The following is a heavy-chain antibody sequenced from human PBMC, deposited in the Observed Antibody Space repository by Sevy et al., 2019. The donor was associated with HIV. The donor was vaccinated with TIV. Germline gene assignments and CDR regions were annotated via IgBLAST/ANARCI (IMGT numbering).Heavy chain of an antibody. Sequence: GGSLRLSCAASGFTFSGSAMHWVRQASGKGLEWVGRIRSKANSYAKAYAASVKGRFTISRDDSKITAYLQMNSLKTEDTAVYYCTTTLGTLLYYYGMDVWGQGTTVTVSS. D-gene: IGHD1-1*01. CDR1: GFTFSGSA. J-gene: IGHJ6*02. CDR2: IRSKANSYAK. CDR3: TTTLGTLLYYYGMDV. V-gene: IGHV3-73*01.